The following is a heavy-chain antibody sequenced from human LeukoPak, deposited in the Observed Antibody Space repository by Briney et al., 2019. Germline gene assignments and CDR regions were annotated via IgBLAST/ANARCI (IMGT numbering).Heavy chain of an antibody. Sequence: PGRSLRLSCAASGFTFSNYALPWVRQAPGKGLEWVADISYDGSTKYYADSVKGRFTISRDNSKNTLYLQMNSLITQETAVYYCAGAGDYGSGSFRWRHFDYWGQGTLVSVSS. D-gene: IGHD3-10*01. CDR3: AGAGDYGSGSFRWRHFDY. CDR2: ISYDGSTK. V-gene: IGHV3-30-3*01. J-gene: IGHJ4*02. CDR1: GFTFSNYA.